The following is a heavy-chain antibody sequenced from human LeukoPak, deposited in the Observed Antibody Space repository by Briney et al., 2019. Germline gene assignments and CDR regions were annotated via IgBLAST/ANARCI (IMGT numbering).Heavy chain of an antibody. CDR3: ARDHRYAFDN. Sequence: GGSLRLSCAASGFTVSSNYMSWVRQAPGKGLEWISYIGISSGNTKYADSVKGRFTISGDKARNSLYLQMNSLRVEDTAVYYCARDHRYAFDNWGHGTLVTVSS. CDR1: GFTVSSNY. CDR2: IGISSGNT. D-gene: IGHD5-12*01. V-gene: IGHV3-11*06. J-gene: IGHJ4*01.